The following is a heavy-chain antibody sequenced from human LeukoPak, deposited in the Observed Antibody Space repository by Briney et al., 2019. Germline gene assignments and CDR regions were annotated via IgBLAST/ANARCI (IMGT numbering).Heavy chain of an antibody. CDR3: ARMGLAAAFDY. V-gene: IGHV3-21*04. CDR2: ISSSSSYI. J-gene: IGHJ4*02. Sequence: GGSLRLSCAASGFTFSPYTMNWVRQAPGKGLEWVSSISSSSSYIYYADSVKGRFTISRDNSKNTLYLQMNSLRAEDTAVYYCARMGLAAAFDYWGQGTLVTVSS. D-gene: IGHD6-13*01. CDR1: GFTFSPYT.